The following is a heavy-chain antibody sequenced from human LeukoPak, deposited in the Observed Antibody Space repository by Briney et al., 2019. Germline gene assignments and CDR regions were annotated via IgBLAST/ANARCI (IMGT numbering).Heavy chain of an antibody. CDR1: GGTFSSYA. D-gene: IGHD3-3*01. J-gene: IGHJ5*02. V-gene: IGHV1-69*13. Sequence: SVKVSCKASGGTFSSYAISWVRQAPGQGLEWMGGIIPIFGTANYAQKFQGRVTITADESTSTAYMELSSLRSEDTAVYYCARVPRGDFWKPGFDPGGKGPLVTVS. CDR2: IIPIFGTA. CDR3: ARVPRGDFWKPGFDP.